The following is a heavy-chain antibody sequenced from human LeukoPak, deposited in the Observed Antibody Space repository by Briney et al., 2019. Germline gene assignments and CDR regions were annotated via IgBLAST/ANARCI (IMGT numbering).Heavy chain of an antibody. D-gene: IGHD2-2*01. CDR3: ARDRGGKGSAIFY. CDR1: GYNFPSYG. CDR2: IRPHTGET. Sequence: ASVKVSCKASGYNFPSYGINWVRQAPGQGVEWMGWIRPHTGETNSAQRFQDRVTMTTDTSTTTAYMELRSLRFDDTAVYYCARDRGGKGSAIFYWGQGSLVTVSS. J-gene: IGHJ4*02. V-gene: IGHV1-18*01.